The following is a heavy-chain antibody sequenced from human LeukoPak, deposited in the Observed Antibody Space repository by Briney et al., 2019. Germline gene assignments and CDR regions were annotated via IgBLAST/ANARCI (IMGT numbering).Heavy chain of an antibody. V-gene: IGHV1-18*01. Sequence: ASVEVSCKASGYTFTSYGISWVRQAPGQGLEWMGWISAYNGNTNYAQKLQGRVTMTTDTSTSTAYMELRSLRSDDTAVYYCARGGDDSKRGYYFDYWGQGTLVTVSS. D-gene: IGHD3-22*01. CDR2: ISAYNGNT. CDR1: GYTFTSYG. J-gene: IGHJ4*02. CDR3: ARGGDDSKRGYYFDY.